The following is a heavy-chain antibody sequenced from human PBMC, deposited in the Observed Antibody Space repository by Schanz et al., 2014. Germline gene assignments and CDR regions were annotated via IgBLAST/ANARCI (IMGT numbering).Heavy chain of an antibody. CDR2: ISSSGSYT. CDR1: GFTFSDYY. D-gene: IGHD3-16*01. V-gene: IGHV3-11*05. J-gene: IGHJ4*02. CDR3: VRLDVHDY. Sequence: QVQLVESGGGLVKPGGSLRLSCAASGFTFSDYYMSWIRQAPGKGLEWVSYISSSGSYTNYADSVKGRFTTSRDNGKKSMYLQMNSLKTEDTAVYYCVRLDVHDYWGQGTLVTVSA.